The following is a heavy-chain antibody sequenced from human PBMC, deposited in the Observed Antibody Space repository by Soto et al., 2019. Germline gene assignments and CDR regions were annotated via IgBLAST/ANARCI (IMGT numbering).Heavy chain of an antibody. CDR3: ARTLPNRQPFDS. Sequence: SETLCLTCTVSASFIWGWIRQSPDKGMEWIGSKYNSGRYNYNPSLESRLTISIDTSKNQFSLRLASVTAADTAVYYCARTLPNRQPFDSWSQGTLVT. CDR1: ASFI. D-gene: IGHD1-1*01. CDR2: KYNSGRY. V-gene: IGHV4-59*01. J-gene: IGHJ4*02.